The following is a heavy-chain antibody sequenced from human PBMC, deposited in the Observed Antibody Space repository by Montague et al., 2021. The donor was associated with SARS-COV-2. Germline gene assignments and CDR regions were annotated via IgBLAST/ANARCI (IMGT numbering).Heavy chain of an antibody. D-gene: IGHD1-26*01. Sequence: SETLSLTCTVSGGSISSYYWSWIRQPPGKGLEWIGYIYYSGNTNYNPSLKSRVTISVDTSKNQFSLQLSSVTAADTAVYYCARVPSVGRPLMNYYYGMDVWGQGTTVTVSS. CDR1: GGSISSYY. J-gene: IGHJ6*02. CDR3: ARVPSVGRPLMNYYYGMDV. V-gene: IGHV4-59*01. CDR2: IYYSGNT.